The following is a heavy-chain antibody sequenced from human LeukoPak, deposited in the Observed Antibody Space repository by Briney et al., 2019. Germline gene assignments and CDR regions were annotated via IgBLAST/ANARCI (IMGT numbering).Heavy chain of an antibody. D-gene: IGHD3-16*02. J-gene: IGHJ4*02. CDR3: ARGEGELSSSFDY. V-gene: IGHV3-33*01. CDR2: IWYDGSNK. Sequence: GTSLRLSCAASGFSFRSYGMHWVRQAPGKGLEWVAVIWYDGSNKYYADSVKGRFTISRDNSKNTLYLQTNSLRAEDTAVYYCARGEGELSSSFDYWGQGTLVTVSS. CDR1: GFSFRSYG.